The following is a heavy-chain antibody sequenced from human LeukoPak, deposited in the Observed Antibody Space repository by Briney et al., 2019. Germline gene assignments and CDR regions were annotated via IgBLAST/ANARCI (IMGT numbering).Heavy chain of an antibody. V-gene: IGHV2-70*01. D-gene: IGHD4-17*01. CDR3: ARAFPTVTTFDY. CDR1: GFSLGTSGMC. J-gene: IGHJ4*02. CDR2: IDWDDDK. Sequence: SGPTLMHPTPTLTLTCTFSGFSLGTSGMCVSWIRQPPGKALEWLSLIDWDDDKNYSTSLQTTLTISKDTSKDQVVLTMTNMDPVDTATYYCARAFPTVTTFDYWGQGTLVTVSS.